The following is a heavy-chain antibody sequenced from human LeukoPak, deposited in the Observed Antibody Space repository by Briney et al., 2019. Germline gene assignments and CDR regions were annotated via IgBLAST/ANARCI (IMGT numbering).Heavy chain of an antibody. Sequence: GASVKVSCKASGYTFTGYYMHWVRQAPGQGLEWMGWINPNSGGTNYAQKFQGRVTMTRDTSISTAYMELSRLRSDDTAVYYCARVGRQWLVRGCLDYWGQGTLVTVSS. V-gene: IGHV1-2*02. D-gene: IGHD6-19*01. J-gene: IGHJ4*02. CDR2: INPNSGGT. CDR1: GYTFTGYY. CDR3: ARVGRQWLVRGCLDY.